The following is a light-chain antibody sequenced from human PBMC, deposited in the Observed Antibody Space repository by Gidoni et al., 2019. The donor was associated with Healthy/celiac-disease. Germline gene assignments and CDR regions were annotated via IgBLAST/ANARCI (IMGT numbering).Light chain of an antibody. J-gene: IGLJ2*01. Sequence: GSLGQSITISCTGTSSAGGGYHYVSCYQQHPAKAPTLMIHEVSNRPSGVSNRFSASKSGNTSSLTISGLQAEDEADYYCCSYTSSSTPHVVFGGGTKLTVL. CDR2: EVS. CDR1: SSAGGGYHY. CDR3: CSYTSSSTPHVV. V-gene: IGLV2-14*01.